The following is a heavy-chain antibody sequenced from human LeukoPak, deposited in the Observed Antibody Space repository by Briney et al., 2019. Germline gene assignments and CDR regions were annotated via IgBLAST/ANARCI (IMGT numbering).Heavy chain of an antibody. V-gene: IGHV3-21*01. D-gene: IGHD1/OR15-1a*01. CDR3: ARHVSWNIDY. Sequence: GGSLRLSCAASGFTFSSYIMNWVRQAPGKGLEWVSSISSSSSYIYYADSVKGRFTISRDNAKNSLYLQMNSLRAEDTAVYYCARHVSWNIDYWGQGTLVTVSS. CDR1: GFTFSSYI. J-gene: IGHJ4*02. CDR2: ISSSSSYI.